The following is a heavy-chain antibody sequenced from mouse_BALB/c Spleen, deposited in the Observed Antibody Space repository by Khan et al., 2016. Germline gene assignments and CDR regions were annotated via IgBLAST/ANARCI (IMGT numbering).Heavy chain of an antibody. J-gene: IGHJ1*01. CDR1: DYTFTTYW. CDR3: AIEGGYYHGSSWDFDV. V-gene: IGHV1-7*01. CDR2: INPSTGST. D-gene: IGHD1-1*01. Sequence: QVQLQQSGAELAKPGASVKMSCKASDYTFTTYWMHWVKQRPGQGLEWIGYINPSTGSTEYNQRFKDKATLTADKSSSTAYMQLSSLTSEDSAVYYCAIEGGYYHGSSWDFDVWGAGTTVTVSS.